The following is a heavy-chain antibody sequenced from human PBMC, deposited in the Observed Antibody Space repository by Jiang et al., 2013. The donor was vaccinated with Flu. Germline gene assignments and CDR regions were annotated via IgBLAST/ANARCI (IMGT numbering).Heavy chain of an antibody. J-gene: IGHJ6*02. CDR2: INPSGGST. V-gene: IGHV1-46*01. D-gene: IGHD3-16*01. CDR1: GYTFTSYY. Sequence: GAEVKKPGASVKVSCKASGYTFTSYYMHWVRQAPGQGLEWMGIINPSGGSTSYAQKFQGRVTMTRDTSTSTVYMELSSLRSEDTAVYYCARDRVLGDTYYYGMDVWGQGTTVTVSS. CDR3: ARDRVLGDTYYYGMDV.